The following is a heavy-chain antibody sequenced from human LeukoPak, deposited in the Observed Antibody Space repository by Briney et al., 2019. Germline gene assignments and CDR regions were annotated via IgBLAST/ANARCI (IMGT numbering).Heavy chain of an antibody. CDR3: TRDRGAYNLYDY. D-gene: IGHD1-1*01. CDR1: GFTFCDYA. CDR2: IRSKAYGETA. J-gene: IGHJ4*02. V-gene: IGHV3-49*03. Sequence: GGSLRLSCTASGFTFCDYAMSWIRQAPGKGLEWVGFIRSKAYGETADYAASVKGRFTISRDDSKAIAYLQMNSLKTEDTAVYHCTRDRGAYNLYDYWGQGILVTVSS.